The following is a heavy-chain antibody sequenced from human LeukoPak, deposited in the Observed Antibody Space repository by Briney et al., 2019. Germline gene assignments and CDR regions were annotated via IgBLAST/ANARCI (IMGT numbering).Heavy chain of an antibody. CDR1: GFTFSSYG. D-gene: IGHD6-19*01. CDR3: AKGGSGWSYYFDY. CDR2: ISGSGGST. J-gene: IGHJ4*02. V-gene: IGHV3-23*01. Sequence: GGSLRLSCAVSGFTFSSYGMSWVRQAPGKGLEWVSSISGSGGSTYYADSVKGRFTISRDDSKNTLYLQMNSLRAEDTAVYYCAKGGSGWSYYFDYWGQGTLVTVSS.